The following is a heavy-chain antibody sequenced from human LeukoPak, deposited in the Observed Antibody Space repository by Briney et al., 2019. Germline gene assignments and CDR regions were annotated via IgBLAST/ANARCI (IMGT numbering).Heavy chain of an antibody. CDR1: GYTFTGDY. J-gene: IGHJ6*03. V-gene: IGHV1-2*02. D-gene: IGHD6-19*01. CDR2: INPNSGGT. CDR3: ARGSGQWLVYYYMDV. Sequence: RRASVKVSCKASGYTFTGDYMHWVRQAPGQGLEWMGWINPNSGGTNYAQKFQGRITMTRDTSISTAYMELSRLRFDDTAVYYCARGSGQWLVYYYMDVWGKGTTVTISS.